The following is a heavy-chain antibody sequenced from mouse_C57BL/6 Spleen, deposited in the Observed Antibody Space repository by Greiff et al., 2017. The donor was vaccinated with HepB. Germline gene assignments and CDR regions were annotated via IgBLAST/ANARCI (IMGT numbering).Heavy chain of an antibody. Sequence: EVKVVESGGGLVKPGGSLKLSCAASGFTFSDYGMHWVRQAPEKGLEWVAYISSGSSTIYYADTVKGRFTISRDNAKNTLFLQMTSLRSEDTAMYYCARYGYDGAWFAYWGQGTLVTVSA. D-gene: IGHD2-2*01. CDR2: ISSGSSTI. CDR1: GFTFSDYG. J-gene: IGHJ3*01. CDR3: ARYGYDGAWFAY. V-gene: IGHV5-17*01.